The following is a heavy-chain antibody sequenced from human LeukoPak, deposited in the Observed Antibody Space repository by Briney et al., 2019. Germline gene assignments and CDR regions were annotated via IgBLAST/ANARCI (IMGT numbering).Heavy chain of an antibody. Sequence: PSETLSLTCTVSGAPISASYWNWIRQPPGKGLEWIGYIYYSGSTNYNPSLKSRVTISVDTSKNQFSLKLSSVTAADTAVYYCARAKPAAGIYYFSYWGQGTLVTVSS. CDR1: GAPISASY. CDR3: ARAKPAAGIYYFSY. J-gene: IGHJ4*02. CDR2: IYYSGST. V-gene: IGHV4-59*13. D-gene: IGHD6-13*01.